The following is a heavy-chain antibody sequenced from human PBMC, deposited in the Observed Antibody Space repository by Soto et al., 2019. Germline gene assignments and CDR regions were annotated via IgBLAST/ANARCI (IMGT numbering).Heavy chain of an antibody. CDR2: IYYSGST. CDR1: GGSVSSGSYY. J-gene: IGHJ4*02. D-gene: IGHD1-26*01. Sequence: SETLSLTCTVSGGSVSSGSYYWSWIRQPPGKGLEWIGYIYYSGSTNYNPSLKSRVTISVDTSKNQFSLKLSSVTAADTAVYYCARGPIVGATTGYFDYWGQGTLGTVSS. CDR3: ARGPIVGATTGYFDY. V-gene: IGHV4-61*01.